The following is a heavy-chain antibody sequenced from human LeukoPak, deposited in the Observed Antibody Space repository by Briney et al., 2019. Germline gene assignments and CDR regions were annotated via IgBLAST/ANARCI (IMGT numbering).Heavy chain of an antibody. D-gene: IGHD1-7*01. Sequence: ASVKVSCKASGYTFTGYYMHWVRQAPGQGLEWMGWINPNSGGTNYAQKFQGRVTMTRDTSISTAYMELSRLRSDDTAVYYCARDMITGTTDYYYGMDVWGQGSTVTVSS. V-gene: IGHV1-2*02. CDR3: ARDMITGTTDYYYGMDV. J-gene: IGHJ6*02. CDR1: GYTFTGYY. CDR2: INPNSGGT.